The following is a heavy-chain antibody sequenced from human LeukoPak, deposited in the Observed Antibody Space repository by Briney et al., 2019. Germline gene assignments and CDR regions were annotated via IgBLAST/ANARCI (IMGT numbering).Heavy chain of an antibody. Sequence: QPGGSLRLSCAASGFTFPSYWMTWVRQAPGKGLEWVANIKQDGSDKYYVDSVKGRFTISRDNAKNSLYLQMNSLRAGDTAVYYCARYEGLQSYEYYYGMDVWGQGATVTVSS. D-gene: IGHD5-24*01. CDR2: IKQDGSDK. J-gene: IGHJ6*02. CDR3: ARYEGLQSYEYYYGMDV. V-gene: IGHV3-7*01. CDR1: GFTFPSYW.